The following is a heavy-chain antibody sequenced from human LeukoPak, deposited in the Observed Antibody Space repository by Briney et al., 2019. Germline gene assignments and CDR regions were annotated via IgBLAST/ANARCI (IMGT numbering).Heavy chain of an antibody. CDR3: ARVYYGSGSYYPDYYFDY. Sequence: ASVKVSCKASGYTFTSYYMHWVRQAPGQGLEWMGIINPSGGSTRYAQKFQGRVTMTRDTSTSTAYMELRSLRSDDTAVYYCARVYYGSGSYYPDYYFDYWGQGTLVTVSS. J-gene: IGHJ4*02. V-gene: IGHV1-46*01. D-gene: IGHD3-10*01. CDR2: INPSGGST. CDR1: GYTFTSYY.